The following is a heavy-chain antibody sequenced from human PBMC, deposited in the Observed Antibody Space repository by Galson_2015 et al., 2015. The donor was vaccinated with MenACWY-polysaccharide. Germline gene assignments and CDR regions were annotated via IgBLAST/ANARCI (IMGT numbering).Heavy chain of an antibody. Sequence: SLRLSCAASGFTFSSYGMHWVRQAPGKGLEWVAVIWYDGNNKYYADSVKGRFTISRDNSKYTLYMQMNSLRAEDTAVYYCARSDYDEAGGYGMDVWGQGTTVTVSS. CDR2: IWYDGNNK. V-gene: IGHV3-33*01. CDR1: GFTFSSYG. D-gene: IGHD3-3*01. J-gene: IGHJ6*02. CDR3: ARSDYDEAGGYGMDV.